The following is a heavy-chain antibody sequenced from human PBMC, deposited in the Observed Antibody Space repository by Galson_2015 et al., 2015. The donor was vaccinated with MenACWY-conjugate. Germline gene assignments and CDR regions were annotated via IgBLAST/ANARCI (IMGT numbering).Heavy chain of an antibody. J-gene: IGHJ3*02. CDR1: GGSFSAYY. CDR3: ARGSIAAALAFDI. D-gene: IGHD6-6*01. CDR2: INHSGST. Sequence: DTLSRTCAGYGGSFSAYYWRWIRHPPGKGLEWIGEINHSGSTNYNPSLKSRVTISVDTSKNHFSLKQSSVTAADPAVYYCARGSIAAALAFDIWFQGTMVTVSS. V-gene: IGHV4-34*01.